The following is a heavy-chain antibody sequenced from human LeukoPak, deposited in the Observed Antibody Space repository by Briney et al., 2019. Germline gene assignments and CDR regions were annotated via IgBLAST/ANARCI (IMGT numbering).Heavy chain of an antibody. D-gene: IGHD3-10*01. J-gene: IGHJ5*02. CDR3: ARGLATGCDWFDP. CDR2: IKQDGSEK. V-gene: IGHV3-7*01. Sequence: GGSLRLSCAASGFAFSSYWMSWVRQAPGKGLEXXXNIKQDGSEKYYVDSVKGRFTISRDNAKNSLYLQMNNLRAEDTAVYYCARGLATGCDWFDPWGQGTLVTVSS. CDR1: GFAFSSYW.